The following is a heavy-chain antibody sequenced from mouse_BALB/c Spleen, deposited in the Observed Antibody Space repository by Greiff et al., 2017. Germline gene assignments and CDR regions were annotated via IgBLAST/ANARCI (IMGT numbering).Heavy chain of an antibody. J-gene: IGHJ3*01. CDR2: ISDGGSYT. V-gene: IGHV5-4*02. CDR3: ARDGLYYGYWFAY. Sequence: VQVVESGGGLVKPGGSLKLSCAASGFTFSDYYMYWVRQTPEKRLEWVATISDGGSYTYYPDSVKGRFTISRDNAKNNLYLQMSSLKSEDTAMYYCARDGLYYGYWFAYWGQGTLVTVSA. CDR1: GFTFSDYY. D-gene: IGHD1-2*01.